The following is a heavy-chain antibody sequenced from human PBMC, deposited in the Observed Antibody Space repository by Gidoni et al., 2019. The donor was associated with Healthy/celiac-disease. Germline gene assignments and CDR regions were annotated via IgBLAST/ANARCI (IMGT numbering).Heavy chain of an antibody. V-gene: IGHV3-23*01. CDR2: ISGSGGST. Sequence: EVQLLESGGGLVQPGGSLRLSCAASGFTFSSYAMSWVRQAPGKGLEWVSAISGSGGSTYYADSVKGRFTISRDNSKNTLYLQMNSLRAEDTAVYYCAKDPIRITMVRGVPRSDYFDYWGQGTLVTVSS. CDR3: AKDPIRITMVRGVPRSDYFDY. CDR1: GFTFSSYA. D-gene: IGHD3-10*01. J-gene: IGHJ4*02.